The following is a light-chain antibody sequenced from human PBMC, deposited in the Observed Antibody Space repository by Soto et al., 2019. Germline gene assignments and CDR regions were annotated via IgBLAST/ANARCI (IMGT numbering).Light chain of an antibody. J-gene: IGLJ1*01. CDR2: GVS. CDR1: SSDIGAYDL. CDR3: TSFAPGTHV. V-gene: IGLV2-14*03. Sequence: QSVLTQPASVSGSPGQSITISCSGTSSDIGAYDLVSWYQQHPGRAPKLIIYGVSHRFSGLSYRFSGSKSGNTASLTISGLQAEDEGDYYCTSFAPGTHVFGTGTKVTVL.